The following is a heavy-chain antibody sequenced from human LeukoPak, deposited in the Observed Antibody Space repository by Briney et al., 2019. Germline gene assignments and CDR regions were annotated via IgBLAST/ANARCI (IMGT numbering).Heavy chain of an antibody. CDR2: IKQDGSEK. CDR3: ARLSEIPDHLWFGESFPDY. Sequence: GGSLRLSCAASGFAFSSYWMSWVRQAPGKGLEWVANIKQDGSEKYYVDSVKGRFTISRDNAKNSLYLQMNSLRAEDTAVYYCARLSEIPDHLWFGESFPDYWGQGTLVTVSS. D-gene: IGHD3-10*01. V-gene: IGHV3-7*01. CDR1: GFAFSSYW. J-gene: IGHJ4*02.